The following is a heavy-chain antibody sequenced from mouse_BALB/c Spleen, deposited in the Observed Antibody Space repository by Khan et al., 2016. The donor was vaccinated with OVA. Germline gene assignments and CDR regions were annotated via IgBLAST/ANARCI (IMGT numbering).Heavy chain of an antibody. Sequence: EVELVESGGGLVQPGGSRKLSCAASGFTFSDYGMAWVRQAPGKGPEWVAFISDLAYSIYYVDTVTGRFTIYRENVKSTLYLEMSNLRSEDTAVYYGARGGGTAPFAYWGQGTLVTVSA. CDR2: ISDLAYSI. J-gene: IGHJ3*01. V-gene: IGHV5-15*02. CDR3: ARGGGTAPFAY. CDR1: GFTFSDYG. D-gene: IGHD1-2*01.